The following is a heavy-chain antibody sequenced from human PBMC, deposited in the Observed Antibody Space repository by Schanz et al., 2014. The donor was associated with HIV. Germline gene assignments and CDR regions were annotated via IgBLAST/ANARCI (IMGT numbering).Heavy chain of an antibody. CDR2: ISDTGTTT. CDR3: VRDLEPTIFGGYYHRYGMDV. J-gene: IGHJ6*02. V-gene: IGHV3-11*04. CDR1: GFTFNDYY. Sequence: QVQLVESGGGLVKPGGSLRLSCAASGFTFNDYYMTWIRQAPGKGLEWVSYISDTGTTTYYADSVNGRFTISRDNAKNSMFLQMNSLRGDDTGVYFCVRDLEPTIFGGYYHRYGMDVWGQGTLVTVSS. D-gene: IGHD3-3*01.